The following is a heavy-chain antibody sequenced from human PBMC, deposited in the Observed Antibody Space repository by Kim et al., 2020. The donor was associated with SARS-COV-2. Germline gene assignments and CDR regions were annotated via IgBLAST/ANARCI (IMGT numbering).Heavy chain of an antibody. V-gene: IGHV3-33*06. CDR3: AKDVGPVGATTSGAFDI. D-gene: IGHD1-26*01. J-gene: IGHJ3*02. Sequence: VKGRFTISRDNSKNTLYLQMNSLRAEDTAVYYCAKDVGPVGATTSGAFDIWGQGTMVTVSS.